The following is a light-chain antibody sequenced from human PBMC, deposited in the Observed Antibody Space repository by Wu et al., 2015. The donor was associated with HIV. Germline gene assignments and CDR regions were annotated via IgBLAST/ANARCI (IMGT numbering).Light chain of an antibody. Sequence: EIVLTQSPATLSLSPGERATLSCRASQSVSSYLGWYQQKPGQAPRLLIHDASTRATGIPARFSGSRSGTDFTLTISSLEPEDFAIYYCQQGTNWPLTFGQGTRLEIK. V-gene: IGKV3-11*01. CDR2: DAS. CDR3: QQGTNWPLT. J-gene: IGKJ5*01. CDR1: QSVSSY.